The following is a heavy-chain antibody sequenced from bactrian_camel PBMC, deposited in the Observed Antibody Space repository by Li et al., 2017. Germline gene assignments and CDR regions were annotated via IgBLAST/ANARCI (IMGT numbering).Heavy chain of an antibody. V-gene: IGHV3S40*01. D-gene: IGHD7*01. CDR2: IYAASGFT. CDR3: AYGRWLSSSLVADRFDS. CDR1: GYTGSPNYK. J-gene: IGHJ4*01. Sequence: DVQLVESGRGSVQAGGSLRLSCAVIGYTGSPNYKVGWFRQAPGLEREGIAGIYAASGFTYYSDSVKDRFTISQDFEKKTVYLQMNSLKPEDTALYYCAYGRWLSSSLVADRFDSWGQGTQVTVTS.